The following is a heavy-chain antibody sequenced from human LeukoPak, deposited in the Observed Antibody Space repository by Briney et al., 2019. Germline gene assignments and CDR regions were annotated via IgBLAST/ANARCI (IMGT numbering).Heavy chain of an antibody. J-gene: IGHJ4*02. CDR3: GRGGFCNSVSCYGLDL. Sequence: GGSLRLSCAASGFSFSSYEMNWVRQAPGKGLEWVSYISSSGKTIYYADSVKGRFTISRDNAKNSLFLQMNSLRAEDTAVYYCGRGGFCNSVSCYGLDLWGQGTLVTVSS. CDR2: ISSSGKTI. CDR1: GFSFSSYE. V-gene: IGHV3-48*03. D-gene: IGHD2-2*01.